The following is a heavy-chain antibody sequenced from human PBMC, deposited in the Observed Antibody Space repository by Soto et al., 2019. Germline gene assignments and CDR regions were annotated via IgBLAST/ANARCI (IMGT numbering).Heavy chain of an antibody. Sequence: GGSLRLSCAASGFTFRRNNMNWVRQAPGKGLEWVASISSSGDYLYYADSVKGRFIISRDNFQNSLFLQMNNRRADDTAVYYGVRGVDDEDGAAAPWFLFENWGQGTPVTVSS. D-gene: IGHD6-25*01. CDR1: GFTFRRNN. CDR2: ISSSGDYL. CDR3: VRGVDDEDGAAAPWFLFEN. V-gene: IGHV3-21*01. J-gene: IGHJ4*02.